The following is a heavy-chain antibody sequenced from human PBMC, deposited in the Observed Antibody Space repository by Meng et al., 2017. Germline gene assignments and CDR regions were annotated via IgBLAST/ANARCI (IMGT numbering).Heavy chain of an antibody. CDR1: GGTFRSYT. J-gene: IGHJ5*02. Sequence: QVPLVHCGYEVKKPGCSVKGSCKAAGGTFRSYTISWVRQAPGQRLEWMGRIIPILGIANYAQKFQGRFTITADKSTSTAYMELSSLRSEDTAVYYCARDPHYYDSRGEFDPWGQGTLVTVSS. CDR2: IIPILGIA. CDR3: ARDPHYYDSRGEFDP. V-gene: IGHV1-69*04. D-gene: IGHD3-22*01.